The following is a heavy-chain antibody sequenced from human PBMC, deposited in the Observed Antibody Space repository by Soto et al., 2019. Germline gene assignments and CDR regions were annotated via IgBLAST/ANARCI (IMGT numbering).Heavy chain of an antibody. D-gene: IGHD1-7*01. CDR2: VYTSGST. Sequence: SETLSLTCSVSGASIRSYYWHWIRQPPGKGLEWIGYVYTSGSTNYNTSLKSRVTISVDTSKNQFSLKLSSVTAADTAVYFCARVITGTTGYYYGMDVWGQGTTVTVSS. CDR3: ARVITGTTGYYYGMDV. J-gene: IGHJ6*02. V-gene: IGHV4-59*01. CDR1: GASIRSYY.